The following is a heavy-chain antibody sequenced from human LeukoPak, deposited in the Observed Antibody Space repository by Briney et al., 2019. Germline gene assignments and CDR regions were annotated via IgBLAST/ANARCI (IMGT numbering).Heavy chain of an antibody. Sequence: GGSLGLSCAASGFPFSSYWMSWVRQAPGKGLEWVANIKQDGSDKYYVDSVKGRFTISKDNAKNSLNLQLNSLRADDTAVYYCARLTGTTGFDYWGQGTLVTVSS. CDR2: IKQDGSDK. D-gene: IGHD1-1*01. CDR1: GFPFSSYW. V-gene: IGHV3-7*01. CDR3: ARLTGTTGFDY. J-gene: IGHJ4*02.